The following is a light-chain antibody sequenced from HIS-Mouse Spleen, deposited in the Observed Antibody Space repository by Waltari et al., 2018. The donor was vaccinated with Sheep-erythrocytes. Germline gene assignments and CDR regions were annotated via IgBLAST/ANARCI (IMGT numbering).Light chain of an antibody. CDR3: SSYAGSNNWV. CDR2: EVS. CDR1: SSDVGGYNY. J-gene: IGLJ3*02. V-gene: IGLV2-8*01. Sequence: QSALTQPPSASGSPGQSVTISCTGTSSDVGGYNYVSWYQQHPGKAPKLMIYEVSKRPSGAPGGFAGSKSRHAASLTVSGLQAEDEADYYCSSYAGSNNWVFGGGTKLTVI.